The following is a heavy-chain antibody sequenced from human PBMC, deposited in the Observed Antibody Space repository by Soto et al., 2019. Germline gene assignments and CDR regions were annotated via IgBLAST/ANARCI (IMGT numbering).Heavy chain of an antibody. CDR3: AGGTYLDY. CDR2: IGANGDST. J-gene: IGHJ4*02. D-gene: IGHD3-16*01. V-gene: IGHV3-23*01. Sequence: GGSLRLSCAASGFYFNSYAMSWVRQAPGKGLEWVSHIGANGDSTYYADAVKGRFTISRDNSKNTVYLQINSLRVEDTAVYYCAGGTYLDYWGRGTLVTVSS. CDR1: GFYFNSYA.